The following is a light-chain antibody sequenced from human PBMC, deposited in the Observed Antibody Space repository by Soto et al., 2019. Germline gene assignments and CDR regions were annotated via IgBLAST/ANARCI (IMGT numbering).Light chain of an antibody. Sequence: QSVLTQPASVKGSPGQSIAISYTRTSSDVGSHDLVSWYQQQSGKVPKLIIYDVSSRPSGVSNRFSGSKSGNTASLTISGLQAEDEADYYCSSFTSTTTYVFGTGTQLTVL. CDR2: DVS. J-gene: IGLJ1*01. CDR1: SSDVGSHDL. V-gene: IGLV2-14*02. CDR3: SSFTSTTTYV.